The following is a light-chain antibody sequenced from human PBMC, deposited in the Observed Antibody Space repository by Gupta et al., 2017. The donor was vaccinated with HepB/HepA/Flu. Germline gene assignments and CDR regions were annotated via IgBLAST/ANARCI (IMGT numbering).Light chain of an antibody. CDR3: QVWDSSNDSAV. Sequence: SYVVTQPPSVSVAPGKTASITCGGNNIGTKGVHWYQQKPGQAPVKVIYNDSDRPSGIPERFSGSNSGSTATLTISRVEAGDEAEYYCQVWDSSNDSAVFGGGTKLTVL. CDR1: NIGTKG. CDR2: NDS. J-gene: IGLJ2*01. V-gene: IGLV3-21*04.